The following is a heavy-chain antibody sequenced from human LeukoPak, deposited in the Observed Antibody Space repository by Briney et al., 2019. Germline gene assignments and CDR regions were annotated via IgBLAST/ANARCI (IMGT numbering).Heavy chain of an antibody. CDR2: INPNTGGA. CDR1: GYTFTDYY. D-gene: IGHD1-20*01. CDR3: ARDRHNWNSNMFDY. Sequence: ASVKVSCKASGYTFTDYYIHWVRQAPGQGLEWMGWINPNTGGAHYAQKFQGRVTMTRDTSISTAHMEVSRLRSDDTAVFYCARDRHNWNSNMFDYWGQGTLVTVSS. J-gene: IGHJ4*02. V-gene: IGHV1-2*02.